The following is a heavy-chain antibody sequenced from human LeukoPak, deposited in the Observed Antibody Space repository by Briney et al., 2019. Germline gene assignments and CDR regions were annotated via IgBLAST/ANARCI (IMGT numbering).Heavy chain of an antibody. D-gene: IGHD6-19*01. V-gene: IGHV1-18*01. Sequence: ASVKVSCKASGYTFTSSGISWVRQAPGQGLEWMGWISTYTGYSKYAQNLQGRVTMTADTSTSTAYMELSNLRSDDTAMYYCAKNSSGGYSDYWGQGTLVTVSS. CDR1: GYTFTSSG. J-gene: IGHJ4*02. CDR2: ISTYTGYS. CDR3: AKNSSGGYSDY.